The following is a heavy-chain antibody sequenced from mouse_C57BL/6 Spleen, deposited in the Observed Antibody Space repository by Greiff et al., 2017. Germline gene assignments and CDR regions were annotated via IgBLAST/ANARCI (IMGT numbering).Heavy chain of an antibody. CDR1: GYSITSGYY. CDR3: ARDPGSYYYGSSPFAY. CDR2: ISYDGSN. Sequence: EVQLVESGPGLVKPSQSLSLTCSVTGYSITSGYYWNWIRQFPGNKLEWMGYISYDGSNNYNPSLKNRISITRDTSKNQFFLKLNSVTTEDTATYYCARDPGSYYYGSSPFAYWGQGTLVTVSA. V-gene: IGHV3-6*01. D-gene: IGHD1-1*01. J-gene: IGHJ3*01.